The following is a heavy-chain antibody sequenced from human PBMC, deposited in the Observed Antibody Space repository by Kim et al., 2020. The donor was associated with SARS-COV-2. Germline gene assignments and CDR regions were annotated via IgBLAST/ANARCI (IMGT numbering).Heavy chain of an antibody. V-gene: IGHV3-73*01. CDR3: FVPVWSVEFCLTDY. D-gene: IGHD3-16*01. CDR2: IRTKGNNYAS. CDR1: GLTFSGST. J-gene: IGHJ4*02. Sequence: GGSLRLSCAASGLTFSGSTIHWVRQASGKGLEWVGRIRTKGNNYASTYIASVRGRFTISRDDSKNTANLQMNSLRIEVTVVYYCFVPVWSVEFCLTDYWGQGTLVSVSS.